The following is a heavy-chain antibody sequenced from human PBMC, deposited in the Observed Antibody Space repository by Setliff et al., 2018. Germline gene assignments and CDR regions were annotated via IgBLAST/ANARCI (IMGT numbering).Heavy chain of an antibody. D-gene: IGHD3-3*01. CDR1: GASITSGHY. J-gene: IGHJ3*02. CDR2: MSHRGRT. V-gene: IGHV4-38-2*01. CDR3: ASPRRDDLDSPFDAFDI. Sequence: VSGASITSGHYWGWIRQPPGKGLEWIATMSHRGRTYYNPSLESRVTMSRDTSKNQFSLRLTSAAAADTAVYYCASPRRDDLDSPFDAFDIWGQGTMVTVSS.